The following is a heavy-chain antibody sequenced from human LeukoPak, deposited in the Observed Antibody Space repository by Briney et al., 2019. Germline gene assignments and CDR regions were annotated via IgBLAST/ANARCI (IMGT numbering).Heavy chain of an antibody. CDR2: ISSSSTI. Sequence: GGSLRLSCAASGFTFSSYSMNWVRQAPGKGLEWVSYISSSSTIYYADSVKGRFTISRDNAKDSLYLQMNSLRDEDTAVYYCARGGSSGYYSGKAVMDKGPRRNPKRIEELDYWGQGTLVTVSS. V-gene: IGHV3-48*02. CDR1: GFTFSSYS. D-gene: IGHD3-22*01. J-gene: IGHJ4*02. CDR3: ARGGSSGYYSGKAVMDKGPRRNPKRIEELDY.